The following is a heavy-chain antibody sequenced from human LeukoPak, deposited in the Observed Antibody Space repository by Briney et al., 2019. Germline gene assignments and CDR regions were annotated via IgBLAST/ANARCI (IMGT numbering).Heavy chain of an antibody. CDR1: GFTFSSYS. V-gene: IGHV3-48*04. CDR2: ISSSSSTI. J-gene: IGHJ4*02. D-gene: IGHD3-10*01. CDR3: ARMILWFGEFFDY. Sequence: GGSLRLSCAASGFTFSSYSMNWVRQAPGKGLEWVSYISSSSSTIYYADSVKGRFTISRDNAKNSLYLQMNSLRAEDTAVYYCARMILWFGEFFDYWGQGTLVTVSS.